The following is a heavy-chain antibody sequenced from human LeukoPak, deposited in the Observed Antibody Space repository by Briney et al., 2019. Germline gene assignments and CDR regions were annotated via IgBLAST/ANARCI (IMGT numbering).Heavy chain of an antibody. J-gene: IGHJ4*02. CDR3: ARYDILTGLQGGFFDY. CDR1: GGTISSDY. V-gene: IGHV4-59*12. Sequence: SETLSLTCTVSGGTISSDYWSWIRQSPGKGLEWIGYIYYTGSTNYNPSLKSRVTISVDTSKNQFSLKLSSVTAVDTAVYYCARYDILTGLQGGFFDYWGQGTLVTVSS. CDR2: IYYTGST. D-gene: IGHD3-9*01.